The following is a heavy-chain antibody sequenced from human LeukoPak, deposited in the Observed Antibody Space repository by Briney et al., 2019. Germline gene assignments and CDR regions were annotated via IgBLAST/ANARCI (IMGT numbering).Heavy chain of an antibody. CDR1: GYSFTSYC. J-gene: IGHJ4*02. Sequence: GESLKISCKVSGYSFTSYCIGWVRQMPGKGLEWMGIIYPGDSGPTYSPSFQGQVTISADKSISTAYLQWSSLKASDTAIYYCARRDPTTVTAFDYWGQGTLVTVSS. V-gene: IGHV5-51*01. D-gene: IGHD4-17*01. CDR2: IYPGDSGP. CDR3: ARRDPTTVTAFDY.